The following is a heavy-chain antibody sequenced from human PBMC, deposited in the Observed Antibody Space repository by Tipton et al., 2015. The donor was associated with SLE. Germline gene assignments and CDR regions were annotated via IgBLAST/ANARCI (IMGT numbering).Heavy chain of an antibody. CDR2: ISGSGGTT. CDR1: GFTFSNSA. V-gene: IGHV3-23*01. J-gene: IGHJ4*02. CDR3: AREKYSSSSFDY. Sequence: SLRLSCTASGFTFSNSALYWVRQAPGKGLHWVSFISGSGGTTYYADSVKGRFTISRDNSKNTLYLQMNSLRAEDTAVYYCAREKYSSSSFDYWGQGTLVTVSS. D-gene: IGHD6-6*01.